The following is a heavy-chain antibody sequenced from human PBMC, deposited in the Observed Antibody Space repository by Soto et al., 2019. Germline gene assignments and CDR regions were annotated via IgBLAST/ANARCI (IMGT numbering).Heavy chain of an antibody. CDR1: GDSVSSSSVT. Sequence: SQTLSLTCAISGDSVSSSSVTWNWIRQSPSRGLEWLGRAYYRSKWYNDYAESVKSRITINPDTSKNQFSLHLNSVTPEDTAVYYFIILIGNSCLVFWCQGTLVTVS. CDR3: IILIGNSCLVF. V-gene: IGHV6-1*01. CDR2: AYYRSKWYN. J-gene: IGHJ4*02. D-gene: IGHD2-8*01.